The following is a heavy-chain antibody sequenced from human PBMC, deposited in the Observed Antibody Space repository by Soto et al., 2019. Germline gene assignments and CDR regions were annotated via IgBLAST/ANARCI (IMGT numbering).Heavy chain of an antibody. CDR1: GFTFGNYS. CDR2: IGSRGDT. V-gene: IGHV3-21*01. Sequence: GGSLRLSCAASGFTFGNYSMHWVRQAPGKGLEWVSSIGSRGDTYYADSVKGRLTISREYAKNSLSLQMNSLRAEDTAVYYCAREETAWPLAYGLDVWGQGTTVTVSS. J-gene: IGHJ6*02. CDR3: AREETAWPLAYGLDV. D-gene: IGHD2-21*02.